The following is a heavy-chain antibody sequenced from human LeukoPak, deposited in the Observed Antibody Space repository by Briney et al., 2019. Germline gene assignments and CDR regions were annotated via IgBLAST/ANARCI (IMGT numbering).Heavy chain of an antibody. V-gene: IGHV1-18*01. D-gene: IGHD1-26*01. CDR1: GYTFTSYD. CDR3: SRTIGVFWFDP. Sequence: ASVKVSCKASGYTFTSYDINWVRQATGQGLEWMGWISAYNGNTNYAQKLQGRVTMTTDTSTSTAYMELRSLRSDDTAVYYCSRTIGVFWFDPWGQGTLVTVSS. J-gene: IGHJ5*02. CDR2: ISAYNGNT.